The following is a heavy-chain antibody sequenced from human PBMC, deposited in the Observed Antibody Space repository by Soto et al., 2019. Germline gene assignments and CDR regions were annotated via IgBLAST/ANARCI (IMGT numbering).Heavy chain of an antibody. CDR2: ISYDGSNK. D-gene: IGHD3-22*01. CDR1: GFTFSSYA. Sequence: GGSLRLSCAASGFTFSSYAMHWVRQAPGKGLEWVAVISYDGSNKYYADSVKGRFTISRDNSKNTLYLQMNSLRAEDTAVYYCARVVYDSSGYYYNWFDHWGQGTLVTVSS. CDR3: ARVVYDSSGYYYNWFDH. V-gene: IGHV3-30-3*01. J-gene: IGHJ5*02.